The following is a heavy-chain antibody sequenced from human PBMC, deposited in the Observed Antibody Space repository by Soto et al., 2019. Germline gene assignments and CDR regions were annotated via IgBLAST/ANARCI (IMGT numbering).Heavy chain of an antibody. CDR1: GFTFSGSA. CDR3: SRQASDFWSGKPQYYMDV. V-gene: IGHV3-73*01. D-gene: IGHD3-3*01. CDR2: IRSKGNNYAT. J-gene: IGHJ6*03. Sequence: EVQLVESGGGLVQPGGSLKLSCAASGFTFSGSALHWVRQASGKGLEWVGRIRSKGNNYATAYGASLKGRFTISRDDSKNTAYPQMNCPSNQDTAVYYCSRQASDFWSGKPQYYMDVWGKGTTVTVSS.